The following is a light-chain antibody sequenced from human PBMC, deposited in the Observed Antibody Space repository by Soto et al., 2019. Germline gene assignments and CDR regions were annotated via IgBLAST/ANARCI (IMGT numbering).Light chain of an antibody. CDR1: QSVSSN. CDR2: GAS. CDR3: QQYNNWPPLT. V-gene: IGKV3-15*01. Sequence: EIVMTQSPATLSVSPGERATLSCRASQSVSSNLAWYQQKPGQAPRLLIYGASTRATDIPGRFSGSGSGTEFTLTISSLQSEDFAVYFCQQYNNWPPLTFGGGTKVDIK. J-gene: IGKJ4*01.